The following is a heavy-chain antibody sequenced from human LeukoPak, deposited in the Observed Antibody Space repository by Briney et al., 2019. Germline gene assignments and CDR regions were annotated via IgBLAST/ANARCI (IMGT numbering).Heavy chain of an antibody. J-gene: IGHJ4*02. Sequence: GESLKISCKGSGYSFTSYWIGWVRQMPGKGLGWMGIIYPGDSDTRYSPSFQGQVTISADKSISTAYLQWSSLKASDTAMYYCARHPLGGSGYYYYFDYWGQGTLVTVSS. CDR3: ARHPLGGSGYYYYFDY. CDR1: GYSFTSYW. D-gene: IGHD3-22*01. V-gene: IGHV5-51*01. CDR2: IYPGDSDT.